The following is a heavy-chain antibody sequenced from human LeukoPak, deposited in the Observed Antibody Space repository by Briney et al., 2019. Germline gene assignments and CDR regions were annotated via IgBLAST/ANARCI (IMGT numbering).Heavy chain of an antibody. CDR2: ISSSSSYI. CDR3: ARALGDCSSTSCHTDFDY. J-gene: IGHJ4*02. V-gene: IGHV3-21*01. Sequence: GRSLRLSCAASGFTFSSYSMNWVRQAPGKGREWVSSISSSSSYIYYADSVKGRFTISRDNAKNSLYLQMNSLRAEDTAVYYCARALGDCSSTSCHTDFDYWGQGTLVTVSS. D-gene: IGHD2-2*01. CDR1: GFTFSSYS.